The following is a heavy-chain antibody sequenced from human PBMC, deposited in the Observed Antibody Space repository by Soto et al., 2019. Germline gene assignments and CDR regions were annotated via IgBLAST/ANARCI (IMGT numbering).Heavy chain of an antibody. Sequence: SETLSLTCTVSGGSISSSSYYWGWIRQPPGKGLEWIGSIYYSGSTYYNPSLKSRVTISVDTSKNQFSLKLSSVTAADTAVYYCAGGSWYTGLDYWGQRTLVTV. J-gene: IGHJ4*02. D-gene: IGHD6-13*01. CDR1: GGSISSSSYY. V-gene: IGHV4-39*01. CDR2: IYYSGST. CDR3: AGGSWYTGLDY.